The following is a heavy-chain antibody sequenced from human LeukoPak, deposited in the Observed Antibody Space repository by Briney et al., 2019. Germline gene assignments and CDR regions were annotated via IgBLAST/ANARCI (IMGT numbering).Heavy chain of an antibody. CDR2: IYPGDSDT. J-gene: IGHJ3*01. D-gene: IGHD6-19*01. Sequence: VESLKISCHGFAYSFSTYWIAWVRQMPGKGLEWMGIIYPGDSDTRYSPSFQGQVTISDDRSISTDYLQWSSLKASDTAKYYCARLDSSGYYASVDNDAFDFWGQGTMVTVSS. CDR1: AYSFSTYW. CDR3: ARLDSSGYYASVDNDAFDF. V-gene: IGHV5-51*01.